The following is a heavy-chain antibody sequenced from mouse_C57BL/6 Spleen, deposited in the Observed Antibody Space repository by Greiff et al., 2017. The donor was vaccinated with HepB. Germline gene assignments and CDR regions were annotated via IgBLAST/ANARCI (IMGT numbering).Heavy chain of an antibody. D-gene: IGHD1-1*01. Sequence: EVQLQQSGPELVKPGASVKISCKASGYTFTDYYMNWVKQSHGKSLEWIGDINPNNGGTSYNQKFKGKATLTVDKSSSTASMELRSLTSEDSAVYYCARGDYGSSPRAYWGQGTLVTVSA. CDR2: INPNNGGT. V-gene: IGHV1-26*01. CDR1: GYTFTDYY. J-gene: IGHJ3*01. CDR3: ARGDYGSSPRAY.